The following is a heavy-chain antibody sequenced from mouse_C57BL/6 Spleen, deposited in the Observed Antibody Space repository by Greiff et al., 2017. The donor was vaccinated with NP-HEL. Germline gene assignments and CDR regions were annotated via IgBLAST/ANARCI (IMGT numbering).Heavy chain of an antibody. J-gene: IGHJ4*01. Sequence: QVQLQQPGAELVMPGASVKLSCKASGYTFTSYWMHWVKQRPGQGLEWIGEIDPSDSYTNYNQKFKGKSTLTVDKSSSTAYMQISSLTSEDSAVYYCARGGLWLDYYAMDYWGQGTSVTVSS. D-gene: IGHD2-2*01. CDR1: GYTFTSYW. CDR3: ARGGLWLDYYAMDY. CDR2: IDPSDSYT. V-gene: IGHV1-69*01.